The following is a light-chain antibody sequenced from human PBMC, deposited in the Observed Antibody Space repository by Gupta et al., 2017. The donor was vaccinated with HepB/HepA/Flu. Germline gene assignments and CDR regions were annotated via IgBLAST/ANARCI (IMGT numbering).Light chain of an antibody. Sequence: QSVLTQPPSASGTPGQRVTISCSGSSSNIGPNTVNRYKKLPGTAPKLLSCDNTQRPSGVTDRLAGSQFQKSESPALRGLQSDDEAVYYCDVWDDRLNDKVFGGGTKLTVI. CDR1: SSNIGPNT. CDR3: DVWDDRLNDKV. J-gene: IGLJ2*01. CDR2: DNT. V-gene: IGLV1-44*01.